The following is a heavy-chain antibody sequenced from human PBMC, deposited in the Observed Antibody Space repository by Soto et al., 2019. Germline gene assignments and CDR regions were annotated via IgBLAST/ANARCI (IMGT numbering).Heavy chain of an antibody. J-gene: IGHJ1*01. CDR1: GFTFSSYA. V-gene: IGHV3-30-3*01. Sequence: QVQLVESGGGVVQPGRSLRLSCAASGFTFSSYAMHWVRQAPGKGLEWVAVISYDGSNKYYADSVKGRFTISRDNSKNTLDLQMNSLRAEDTAVYYCARPDFWSDYPPEYFQHWGQGTLVTVSS. D-gene: IGHD3-3*01. CDR3: ARPDFWSDYPPEYFQH. CDR2: ISYDGSNK.